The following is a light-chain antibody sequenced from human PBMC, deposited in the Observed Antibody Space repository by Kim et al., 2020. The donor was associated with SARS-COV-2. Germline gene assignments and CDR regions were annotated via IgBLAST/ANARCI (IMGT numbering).Light chain of an antibody. V-gene: IGLV2-14*03. J-gene: IGLJ7*01. CDR1: SSDVGGYGY. CDR2: NVS. Sequence: GQSITISCTGTSSDVGGYGYVSWYQQHPGKAPKIMIYNVSNRPSGVSNRFSASKSGSTASLTISGLQAEDEADYYCSSYTSSGTWVFGGGTQLTVL. CDR3: SSYTSSGTWV.